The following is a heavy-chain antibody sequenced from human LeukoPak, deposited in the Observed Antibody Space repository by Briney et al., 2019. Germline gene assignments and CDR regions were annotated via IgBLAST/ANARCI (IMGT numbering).Heavy chain of an antibody. CDR2: ISAYNGNT. V-gene: IGHV1-18*01. Sequence: GASVKVSCKASGYTFTSYGTSWVRQAPGQGLEWMGWISAYNGNTNYAQKLQGRVTMTTDTSTSTAYMELRSLRSDDTAVYYCARIRGLAAAGQFYWFDPWGQGTLVTVSS. D-gene: IGHD6-13*01. CDR3: ARIRGLAAAGQFYWFDP. J-gene: IGHJ5*02. CDR1: GYTFTSYG.